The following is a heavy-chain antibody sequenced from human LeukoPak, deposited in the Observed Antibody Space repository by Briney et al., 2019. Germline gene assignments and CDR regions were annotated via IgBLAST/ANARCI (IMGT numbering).Heavy chain of an antibody. D-gene: IGHD3-16*01. Sequence: GGSLRLSCAASGFTFSSSAMSWVRQVPGKGLEWVSGISASGGSTYYADSVRGRFTISRDNSKNTLYLQMNSLRAEDTAVYYCARDLDYDPGYFDYWGQGTLVTVSS. V-gene: IGHV3-23*01. J-gene: IGHJ4*02. CDR3: ARDLDYDPGYFDY. CDR1: GFTFSSSA. CDR2: ISASGGST.